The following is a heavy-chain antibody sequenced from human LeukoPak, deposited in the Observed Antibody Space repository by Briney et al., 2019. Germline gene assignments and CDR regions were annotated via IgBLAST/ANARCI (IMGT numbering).Heavy chain of an antibody. V-gene: IGHV3-49*03. Sequence: GGSLRLSCTASGFTSGDYAMSWFRQAPGKGLEWVGFIRSKAYGGTTEYAASVKGRFTISRDDSKSIAYLQMNSLKTEDTAVYYCTRVYCSSTSCGDAFDIWGQGTMVTVSS. CDR3: TRVYCSSTSCGDAFDI. J-gene: IGHJ3*02. D-gene: IGHD2-2*01. CDR2: IRSKAYGGTT. CDR1: GFTSGDYA.